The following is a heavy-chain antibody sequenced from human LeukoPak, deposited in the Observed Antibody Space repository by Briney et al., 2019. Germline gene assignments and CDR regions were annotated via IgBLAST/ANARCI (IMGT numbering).Heavy chain of an antibody. Sequence: KPSETLSLTCTVSGGSISSYYWSWIRQPPGKGLGWIGYIYYSGSTNYNPSLKSRVTISVDTSKNQFSLKLSSVTAADTAVYYCARREGATESGFFDYWGQGTLVTVSS. J-gene: IGHJ4*02. V-gene: IGHV4-59*08. CDR3: ARREGATESGFFDY. CDR2: IYYSGST. CDR1: GGSISSYY. D-gene: IGHD1-26*01.